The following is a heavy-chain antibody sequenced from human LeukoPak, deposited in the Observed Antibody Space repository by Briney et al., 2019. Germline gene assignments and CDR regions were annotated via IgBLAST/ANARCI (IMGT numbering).Heavy chain of an antibody. V-gene: IGHV1-69*05. CDR1: EYTFTSYD. D-gene: IGHD2-21*02. J-gene: IGHJ5*02. CDR2: IIPIFGTA. CDR3: ARGTGDCCGYNWFDP. Sequence: GASVKVSCKASEYTFTSYDINWVRQAPGQGLEWMGGIIPIFGTANYAQKFQGRVTITTDESTSTAYMELSSLRSEDTAVYYCARGTGDCCGYNWFDPWGQGTLVTVSS.